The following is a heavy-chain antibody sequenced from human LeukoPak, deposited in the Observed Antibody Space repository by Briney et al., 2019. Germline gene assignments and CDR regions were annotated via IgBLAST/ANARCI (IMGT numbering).Heavy chain of an antibody. J-gene: IGHJ4*02. CDR1: GFTFSRYA. Sequence: GGSLRLSCAASGFTFSRYAMSWVRQAPGKGLEWVSAISGSGGSTYYADSVKGRFTISRENSKKTVYLQMKSLRAEDTAVYYCAKDLASVCTGYWGQGTLVTVSS. CDR3: AKDLASVCTGY. D-gene: IGHD2-8*02. CDR2: ISGSGGST. V-gene: IGHV3-23*01.